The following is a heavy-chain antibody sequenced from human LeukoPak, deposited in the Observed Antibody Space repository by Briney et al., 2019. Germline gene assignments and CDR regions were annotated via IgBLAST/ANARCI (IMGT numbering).Heavy chain of an antibody. J-gene: IGHJ5*02. Sequence: SETLSLTCAVYGGSFSGYYWSWIRQPPGKGLERIGEINHSGSTNYNPSLKSRVTISVDTSKNQFSLKLSSVTAADTAVYYCARKRIGYCSSTSCYGRYNWFDPWGQGTLVTVSS. D-gene: IGHD2-2*01. V-gene: IGHV4-34*01. CDR2: INHSGST. CDR1: GGSFSGYY. CDR3: ARKRIGYCSSTSCYGRYNWFDP.